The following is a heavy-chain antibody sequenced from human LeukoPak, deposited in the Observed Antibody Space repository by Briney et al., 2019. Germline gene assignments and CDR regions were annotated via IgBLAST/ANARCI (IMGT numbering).Heavy chain of an antibody. D-gene: IGHD6-19*01. Sequence: GRSLRLSCAASGFTFSSYAMHWVRQAPGKGLEWVAVISYDGSNKYYADSVKGRFTISRDNSKNTLYLQMNSLRAEGTAVYYCARDIIAVAGRGCDYWGQGTLVTVSS. V-gene: IGHV3-30-3*01. CDR2: ISYDGSNK. CDR1: GFTFSSYA. CDR3: ARDIIAVAGRGCDY. J-gene: IGHJ4*02.